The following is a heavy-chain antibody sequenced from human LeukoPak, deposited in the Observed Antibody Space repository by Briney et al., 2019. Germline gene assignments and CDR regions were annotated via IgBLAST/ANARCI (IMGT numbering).Heavy chain of an antibody. CDR1: GGSIGSGSYY. V-gene: IGHV4-61*02. D-gene: IGHD5-18*01. Sequence: SETLSLTCTVSGGSIGSGSYYWSWIRQPAGKGLEWIGRIYTSGSTNYNPSLKSRVTISVDTSKNQFSLKLSSVTAADTAVYYCARDREGYSYGPSYNWFDPWGQGTLVTVSS. CDR3: ARDREGYSYGPSYNWFDP. J-gene: IGHJ5*02. CDR2: IYTSGST.